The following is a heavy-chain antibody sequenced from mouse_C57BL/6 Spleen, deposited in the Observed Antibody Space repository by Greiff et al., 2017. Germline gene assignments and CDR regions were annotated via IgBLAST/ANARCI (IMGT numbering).Heavy chain of an antibody. V-gene: IGHV1-18*01. D-gene: IGHD2-5*01. CDR1: GYTFTGYN. Sequence: EVQLQQSGPELVKPGASVKIPCKASGYTFTGYNMDWVKQSHGKSLEWIGDLNPNNGGTIYNQKFQGKATLTVDKSSSTAYMELRSLTSEDTAVYYWAREGYRNYETFYARGDRGQGASVTASS. J-gene: IGHJ4*01. CDR2: LNPNNGGT. CDR3: AREGYRNYETFYARGD.